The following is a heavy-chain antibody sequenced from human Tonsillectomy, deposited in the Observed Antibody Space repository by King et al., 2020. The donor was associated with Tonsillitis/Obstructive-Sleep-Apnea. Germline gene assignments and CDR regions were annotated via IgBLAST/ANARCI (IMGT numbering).Heavy chain of an antibody. CDR1: GFTFDDYA. Sequence: VQLVESGGGVVQPGGSLRLSCAASGFTFDDYAMHWVRQAPGKGLEWVSLISGDGGSTYYADSVKGRFPISRDNSKNSLYMQMNSLRTEDTALYYCAKFPYGDYEGGWFDPWGQGTLVTVSS. V-gene: IGHV3-43*02. D-gene: IGHD4-17*01. CDR3: AKFPYGDYEGGWFDP. J-gene: IGHJ5*02. CDR2: ISGDGGST.